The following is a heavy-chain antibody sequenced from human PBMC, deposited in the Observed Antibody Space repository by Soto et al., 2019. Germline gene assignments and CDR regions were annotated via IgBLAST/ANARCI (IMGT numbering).Heavy chain of an antibody. CDR1: GGSFSGYY. CDR3: ARRRSSQRYCSSTSCYNGFDP. V-gene: IGHV4-34*01. J-gene: IGHJ5*02. D-gene: IGHD2-2*01. Sequence: SETLSLTCAVYGGSFSGYYWSWIRQPPGKGLEWIGEINHSGSTKYNPSLKSRVTISVDTSTNQFSLKLSSVTAADTAVYYCARRRSSQRYCSSTSCYNGFDPWGQGTLVTVSS. CDR2: INHSGST.